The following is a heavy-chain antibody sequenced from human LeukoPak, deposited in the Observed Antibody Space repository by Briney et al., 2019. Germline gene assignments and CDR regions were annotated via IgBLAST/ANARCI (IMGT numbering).Heavy chain of an antibody. CDR2: TNWNGGST. J-gene: IGHJ4*02. D-gene: IGHD4-17*01. Sequence: PGGSLRLSCAASGFTFDDYGMSWVRQAPGKGLEWVSGTNWNGGSTGYADSVKGRFTISRDISKNAVYLQMNSLRAEDTAVYYCARDSYGDANFDSWGQGTLVTVPS. V-gene: IGHV3-20*04. CDR1: GFTFDDYG. CDR3: ARDSYGDANFDS.